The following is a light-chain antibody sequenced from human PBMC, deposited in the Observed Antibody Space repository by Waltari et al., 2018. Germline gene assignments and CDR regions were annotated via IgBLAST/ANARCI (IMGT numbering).Light chain of an antibody. CDR3: QHLNTYMLT. CDR1: QGIRSY. CDR2: GAS. J-gene: IGKJ4*01. V-gene: IGKV1-9*01. Sequence: DIRLTQSPSFLSAFVGDRVIISCRTSQGIRSYLAWYQLKPGKAPKLLITGASTLQSGVPSRFSGSGSGTDFTLTISSLQPEDFATYYCQHLNTYMLTFGGGIKVEIK.